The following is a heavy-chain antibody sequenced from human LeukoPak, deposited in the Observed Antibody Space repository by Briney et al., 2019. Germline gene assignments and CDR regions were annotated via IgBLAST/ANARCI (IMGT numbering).Heavy chain of an antibody. CDR2: IAPSGGGT. CDR3: ARGTPLSYFDY. Sequence: ASVKVSCKASGYTFTSYYIHWVRQAPGQGLEWMGLIAPSGGGTSYAQKFQGRVTMTRDTSISTAYMELSRLRSDDTAVYYCARGTPLSYFDYWGQGTLVTVSS. J-gene: IGHJ4*02. CDR1: GYTFTSYY. V-gene: IGHV1-46*01.